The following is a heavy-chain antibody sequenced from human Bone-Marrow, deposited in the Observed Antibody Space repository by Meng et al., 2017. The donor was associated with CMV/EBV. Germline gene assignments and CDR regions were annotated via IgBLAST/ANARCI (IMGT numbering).Heavy chain of an antibody. D-gene: IGHD3-16*02. CDR1: GFTFSAYG. J-gene: IGHJ4*02. V-gene: IGHV3-30*02. CDR2: IRYDGSNT. Sequence: GESLKISCAASGFTFSAYGMHWVRQAPGEGLEWVSFIRYDGSNTYYADSVKGRFTVSRDNSENTLYLQMNSLGVEDTAVYYCAKDLKITFGGVIVTGLEYWGQGALVTVSS. CDR3: AKDLKITFGGVIVTGLEY.